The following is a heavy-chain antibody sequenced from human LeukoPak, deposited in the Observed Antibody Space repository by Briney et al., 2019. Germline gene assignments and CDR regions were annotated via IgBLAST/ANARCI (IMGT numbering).Heavy chain of an antibody. CDR1: GFTFSNYA. D-gene: IGHD3-9*01. Sequence: GGSLRLSCEASGFTFSNYAMSWVRQVPGKGLEWVSTFSNSGGSTFYADSVEGRFTISRDNSKNTLYLQMNSLRAEDTAIYYCAKCDILTDYHCPRLDCWGQGSLVTVSS. V-gene: IGHV3-23*01. J-gene: IGHJ4*02. CDR2: FSNSGGST. CDR3: AKCDILTDYHCPRLDC.